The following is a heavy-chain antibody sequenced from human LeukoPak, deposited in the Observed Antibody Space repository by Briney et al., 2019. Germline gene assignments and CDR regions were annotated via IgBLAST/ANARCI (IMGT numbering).Heavy chain of an antibody. CDR2: ISSSGSTI. D-gene: IGHD2-2*01. CDR3: ARDRNVPAASYYYMDV. V-gene: IGHV3-11*01. Sequence: GGSLRLSCAGAGFSIADHHMGWVRQAPGKGLEWVSYISSSGSTIYYADSVKGRFTISRDNAKNSLYLQMNSLRAEDTAVYYCARDRNVPAASYYYMDVWGKGTTVTVSS. J-gene: IGHJ6*03. CDR1: GFSIADHH.